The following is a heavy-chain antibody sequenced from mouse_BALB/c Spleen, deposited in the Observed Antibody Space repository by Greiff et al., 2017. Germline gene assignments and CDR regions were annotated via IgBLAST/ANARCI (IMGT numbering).Heavy chain of an antibody. Sequence: VPLPQSGAGLVRPGTSVKISCKFSGYPFTNYGLGWVKQTPGHGLGWIGDIYPGGGYTNYNEKFKGKATLTADTSSSTAYMQLSSLTSEDSAVYFCARASTMIRRGFAYWGQGTLVTVSA. J-gene: IGHJ3*01. CDR1: GYPFTNYG. CDR3: ARASTMIRRGFAY. V-gene: IGHV1-63*02. CDR2: IYPGGGYT. D-gene: IGHD2-4*01.